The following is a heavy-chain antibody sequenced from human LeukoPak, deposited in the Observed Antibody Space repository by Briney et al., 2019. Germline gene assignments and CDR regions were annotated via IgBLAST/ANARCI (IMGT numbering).Heavy chain of an antibody. Sequence: SVKVSCKASGGTFSSYATSWVRQAPGQGLEWMGGIIPIFGTANYAQKFQGRVTMTTDTSTRTAYMELRSLRSDDTAVYYCVRDYKGYSGYDGFDYWGQGTLVTVSS. CDR1: GGTFSSYA. CDR2: IIPIFGTA. CDR3: VRDYKGYSGYDGFDY. V-gene: IGHV1-69*05. J-gene: IGHJ4*02. D-gene: IGHD5-12*01.